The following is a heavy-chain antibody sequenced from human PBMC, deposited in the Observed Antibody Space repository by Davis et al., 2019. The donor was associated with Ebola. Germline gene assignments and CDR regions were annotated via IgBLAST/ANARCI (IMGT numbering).Heavy chain of an antibody. D-gene: IGHD6-19*01. V-gene: IGHV3-23*01. Sequence: GESLKISCAVSGFPFSSYFMDWLRRAPGKGLEWVSTIGLSADTYYADSVKGRFTISRDNSRNTLHLQMDSLRVEDTAIYYCAKDTSNVWFDVWGQGTMVTVSS. CDR3: AKDTSNVWFDV. CDR1: GFPFSSYF. J-gene: IGHJ3*01. CDR2: IGLSADT.